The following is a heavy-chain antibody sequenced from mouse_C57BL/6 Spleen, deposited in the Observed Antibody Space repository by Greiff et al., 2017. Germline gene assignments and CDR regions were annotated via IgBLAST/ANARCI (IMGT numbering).Heavy chain of an antibody. D-gene: IGHD2-3*01. Sequence: QVQLQQSGAELVKPGASVKLSCKASGYTFTSYWMPWVKQRSGQGLEWIGMIHPNSGSTNYNEKFKGKATLPVVKSSSTAYMLLSSLTSEDSAVYYCARGDGYPLYYSFDDWGQGTSVTVSS. CDR2: IHPNSGST. J-gene: IGHJ4*01. CDR1: GYTFTSYW. CDR3: ARGDGYPLYYSFDD. V-gene: IGHV1-64*01.